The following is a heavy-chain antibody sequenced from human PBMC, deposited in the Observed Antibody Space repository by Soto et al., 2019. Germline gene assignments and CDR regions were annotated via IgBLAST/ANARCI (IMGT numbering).Heavy chain of an antibody. D-gene: IGHD2-8*01. Sequence: ASVKVSCKASGYTFTGYYMHWVRQAPGQGLEWMGWINPNSGGTNYAQKFQGWVTITRDTSISTAYMELSRLRSDDTAVYYCARVGYCTNGVCPQAFDYWGQGTLVTVSS. CDR1: GYTFTGYY. V-gene: IGHV1-2*04. CDR2: INPNSGGT. CDR3: ARVGYCTNGVCPQAFDY. J-gene: IGHJ4*02.